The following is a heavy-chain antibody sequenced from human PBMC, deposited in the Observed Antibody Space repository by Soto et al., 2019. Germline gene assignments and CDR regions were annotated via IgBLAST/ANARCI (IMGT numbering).Heavy chain of an antibody. D-gene: IGHD3-3*01. CDR2: MNPNSGNT. J-gene: IGHJ6*02. CDR3: ARVPLVATIFYVVITPPYYYYYCSMDV. Sequence: ASVKVSCKASGYTFTSYDINWVRQATGQGLEWMGWMNPNSGNTGYAQKFQGRVTMTRNTSISTAYMELSSLRSEDTAVYYCARVPLVATIFYVVITPPYYYYYCSMDVWGQGTTVTVSS. V-gene: IGHV1-8*01. CDR1: GYTFTSYD.